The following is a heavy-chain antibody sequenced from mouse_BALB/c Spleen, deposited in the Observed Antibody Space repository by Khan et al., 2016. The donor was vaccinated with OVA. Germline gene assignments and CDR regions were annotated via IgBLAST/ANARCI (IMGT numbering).Heavy chain of an antibody. D-gene: IGHD2-14*01. Sequence: QVQLQQSGAELARPGASAKMSCKTSGYTFTSYTIHWIKERPGQGLEWIGSLNPSNGYTNYNQNFKDKATLTTDKSSTTAYLQLNSLTSDDSAVYNCVRDGAYHRNDGWFAYWGQGTLVTVSA. CDR1: GYTFTSYT. J-gene: IGHJ3*01. CDR2: LNPSNGYT. V-gene: IGHV1-4*01. CDR3: VRDGAYHRNDGWFAY.